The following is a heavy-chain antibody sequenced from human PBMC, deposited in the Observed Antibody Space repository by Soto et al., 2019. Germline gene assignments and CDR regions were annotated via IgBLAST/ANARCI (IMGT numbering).Heavy chain of an antibody. CDR2: ISGTGSST. V-gene: IGHV3-23*01. D-gene: IGHD3-22*01. CDR1: GFTFSTYA. Sequence: GGSLRLSCAVSGFTFSTYALTWVRQAPGKGLEWVSTISGTGSSTYYADSVKGRFTISRDNSKNTLYLHMNSLRAEDTAVYYCTKEGGRLFDIYYFDYWGQGALVTVSS. CDR3: TKEGGRLFDIYYFDY. J-gene: IGHJ4*02.